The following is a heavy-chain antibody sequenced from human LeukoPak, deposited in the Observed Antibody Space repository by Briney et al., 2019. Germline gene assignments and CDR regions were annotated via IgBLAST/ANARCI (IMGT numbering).Heavy chain of an antibody. D-gene: IGHD4-17*01. J-gene: IGHJ4*02. Sequence: SETLSLTCTVSGGSISSYYWSWIRQPPGKGLEWIGYIYYRGSTNYNPSLKSRVTISVDTSKNQFSLKLSSVTAADTAVYYCARESENDYGDYLFDYWGQGTLVTVSS. CDR2: IYYRGST. V-gene: IGHV4-59*01. CDR3: ARESENDYGDYLFDY. CDR1: GGSISSYY.